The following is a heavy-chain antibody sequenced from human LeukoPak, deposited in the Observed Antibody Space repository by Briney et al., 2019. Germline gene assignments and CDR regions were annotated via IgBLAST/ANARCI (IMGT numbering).Heavy chain of an antibody. D-gene: IGHD2-8*02. Sequence: PSETLSLTCAVYGGSFSGYYWSWIRQPPGKGLEWIGEINHSGSTNYNPSLKSRVTISVDTSKNQFSLKLSSVTAADTAVYYCAAVGSGTGAFDYWGQGILVTVSS. CDR3: AAVGSGTGAFDY. CDR2: INHSGST. V-gene: IGHV4-34*01. J-gene: IGHJ4*02. CDR1: GGSFSGYY.